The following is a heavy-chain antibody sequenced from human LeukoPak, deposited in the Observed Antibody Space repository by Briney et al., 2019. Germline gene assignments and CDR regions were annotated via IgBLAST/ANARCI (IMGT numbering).Heavy chain of an antibody. Sequence: GGSLRLSCAASGFTFSSYSMNWVRQAPGKGLEWVSSISSSSSYIYYADSVKGRFTISRDNAKNSLYLQMNSLRAEDTAVYYCARSPEIWGVVIASYFDYWGQGTLVTVSS. CDR1: GFTFSSYS. CDR2: ISSSSSYI. D-gene: IGHD2-21*01. V-gene: IGHV3-21*01. J-gene: IGHJ4*02. CDR3: ARSPEIWGVVIASYFDY.